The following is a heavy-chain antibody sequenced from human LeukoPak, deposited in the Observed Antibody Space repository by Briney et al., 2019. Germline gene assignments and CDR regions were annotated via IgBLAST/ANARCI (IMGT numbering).Heavy chain of an antibody. CDR3: ARGGLWFGAFLDS. D-gene: IGHD3-10*01. Sequence: GGSLRLSCEGSGFTVSSNYMSWVRQAPGKGLEWVSVIYSGGRSTTYADSVKGRFTISRDNAKNTLYLQMNSLRAEDTAVYYCARGGLWFGAFLDSWGQGTLVTVSS. V-gene: IGHV3-74*01. CDR1: GFTVSSNY. CDR2: IYSGGRST. J-gene: IGHJ4*02.